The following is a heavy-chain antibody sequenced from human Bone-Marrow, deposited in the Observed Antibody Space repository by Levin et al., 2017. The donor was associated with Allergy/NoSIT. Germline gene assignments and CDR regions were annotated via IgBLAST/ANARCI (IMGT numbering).Heavy chain of an antibody. CDR3: AREYYYGSGSYYDGGYDY. CDR2: IIPILGIA. D-gene: IGHD3-10*01. J-gene: IGHJ4*02. V-gene: IGHV1-69*04. Sequence: SVKVSCKASGGTFSSYTISWVRQAPGQGLEWMGRIIPILGIANYAQKFQGRVTITADKSTSTAYMELSSLRSEDTAVYYCAREYYYGSGSYYDGGYDYWGQGTLVTVSS. CDR1: GGTFSSYT.